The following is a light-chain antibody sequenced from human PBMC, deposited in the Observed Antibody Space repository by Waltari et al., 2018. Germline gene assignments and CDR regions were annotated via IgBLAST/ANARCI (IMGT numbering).Light chain of an antibody. V-gene: IGKV1-NL1*01. J-gene: IGKJ2*01. CDR1: QGFSYS. CDR3: QQYFVNPG. CDR2: DAF. Sequence: DIQMTQSPSSLSASVGERVTITCRASQGFSYSLAWYQKKPGKASKLLLYDAFTLKSGVPSRFSGSGSGADYALTIRSLQPEDFATYYCQQYFVNPGFGPGTKLEI.